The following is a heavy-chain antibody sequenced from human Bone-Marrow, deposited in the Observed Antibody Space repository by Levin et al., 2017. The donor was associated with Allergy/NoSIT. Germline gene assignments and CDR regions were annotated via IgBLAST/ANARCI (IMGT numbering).Heavy chain of an antibody. Sequence: NAGGSLRLSCAASGFTFSSYSMNWVRQAPGKGLEWVSSISSSSSHIYYADSVKGRFTISRDNAKNSLYLQMNSLRAEDTAVYYCAKSADSSGWYWFDPWGQGTLVTVSS. D-gene: IGHD6-19*01. CDR3: AKSADSSGWYWFDP. CDR2: ISSSSSHI. CDR1: GFTFSSYS. V-gene: IGHV3-21*01. J-gene: IGHJ5*02.